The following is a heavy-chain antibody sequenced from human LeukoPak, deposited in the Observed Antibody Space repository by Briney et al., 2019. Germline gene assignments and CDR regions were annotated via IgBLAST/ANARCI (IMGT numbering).Heavy chain of an antibody. CDR1: GYTFTGYY. D-gene: IGHD6-19*01. V-gene: IGHV1-2*06. CDR3: ARVTTGIAVAGTSKSPFDY. Sequence: ASVKVSCKDSGYTFTGYYMHWVRQAPGQGLEWMGRINPNSGGTNYAQKFQGRVTMTRDTSISTAYMELSRLRSDDTAVYYCARVTTGIAVAGTSKSPFDYWGQGTLVTVSS. J-gene: IGHJ4*02. CDR2: INPNSGGT.